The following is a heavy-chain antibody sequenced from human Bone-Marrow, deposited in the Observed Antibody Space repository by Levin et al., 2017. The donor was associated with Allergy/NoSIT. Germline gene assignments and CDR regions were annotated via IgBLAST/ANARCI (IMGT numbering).Heavy chain of an antibody. CDR3: AKDRDYDPEGCLDP. J-gene: IGHJ5*02. CDR1: GFSFADFA. D-gene: IGHD3-16*01. Sequence: GGSLRLSCAASGFSFADFAMHWVRQTPGKGLEWVAAISWDSNTIGYADSVKGRFTISRDNAKNSLYLQMNSLRPEDTAFYYCAKDRDYDPEGCLDPWGQGTLVTVSS. V-gene: IGHV3-9*01. CDR2: ISWDSNTI.